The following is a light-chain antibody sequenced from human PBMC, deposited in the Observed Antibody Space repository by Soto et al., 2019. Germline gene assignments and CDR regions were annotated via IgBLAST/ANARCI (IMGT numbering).Light chain of an antibody. CDR1: QSISDL. CDR2: KAS. V-gene: IGKV1-5*03. J-gene: IGKJ1*01. CDR3: QQYNGYWT. Sequence: DIQMTQSPSTLSASVGDGVTITCRASQSISDLLAWYQQKPGKAPKLLIYKASSLKSGVPSRFSGSGSGTEYTLTISSLQPDDFASYYCQQYNGYWTFGQGTKVEIK.